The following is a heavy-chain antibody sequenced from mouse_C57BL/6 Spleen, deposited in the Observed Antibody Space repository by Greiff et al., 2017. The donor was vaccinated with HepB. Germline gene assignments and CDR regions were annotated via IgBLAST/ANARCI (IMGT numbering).Heavy chain of an antibody. D-gene: IGHD2-4*01. CDR2: IHPNSGST. CDR1: GYTFTSYW. J-gene: IGHJ2*01. V-gene: IGHV1-64*01. Sequence: QVQLQQPGAELVKPGASVKLSCKASGYTFTSYWMHWVKQRPGQGLAWIGMIHPNSGSTNYNEKFKSKATLTVDKSSSTAYMQLSSLTSEDSAVYYCASVYYDYDVGYWGQGTTLTVSS. CDR3: ASVYYDYDVGY.